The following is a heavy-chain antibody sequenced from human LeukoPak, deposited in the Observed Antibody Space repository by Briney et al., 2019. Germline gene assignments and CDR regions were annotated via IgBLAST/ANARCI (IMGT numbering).Heavy chain of an antibody. D-gene: IGHD3-16*01. CDR3: ARVGRGYFDY. CDR1: GFTFSSYA. J-gene: IGHJ4*02. Sequence: PGGSLRLSCAASGFTFSSYAMHWVRQAPGKGLEYVSAISSDGRITYYANSVKGRFTISRDNSKNTLYLQMGSLRPEDMAVYYCARVGRGYFDYWGQGTLVTVSS. V-gene: IGHV3-64*01. CDR2: ISSDGRIT.